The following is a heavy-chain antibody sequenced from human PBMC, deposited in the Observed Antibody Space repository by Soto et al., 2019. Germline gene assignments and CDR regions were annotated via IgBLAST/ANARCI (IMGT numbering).Heavy chain of an antibody. J-gene: IGHJ4*02. CDR1: GFSVNTHV. D-gene: IGHD2-2*02. CDR3: ARVPRFDTWYFDY. Sequence: QVQLVESGGGVVQPGRSLRLSCAASGFSVNTHVIHWIRQAPGKGLEWVAVLWYDGSREYYADSVKGRFTISRDNSKNMMNRQMANLRVEDTAVYYCARVPRFDTWYFDYWGQGTLATVSS. CDR2: LWYDGSRE. V-gene: IGHV3-33*01.